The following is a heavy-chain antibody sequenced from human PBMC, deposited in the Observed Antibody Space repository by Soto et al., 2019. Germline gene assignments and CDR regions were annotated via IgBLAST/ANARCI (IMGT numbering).Heavy chain of an antibody. J-gene: IGHJ6*03. CDR2: MNPNSGNT. Sequence: GASVKVSCKASGYTFNTYEINWVRQATGQGLEWMGWMNPNSGNTGYAQKFQGRITMTRNTSISTAYMELSSLRSEDTAVYYCARYYAFWSGYYYYYYMDVWRKGTTVTVSS. V-gene: IGHV1-8*01. D-gene: IGHD3-3*01. CDR3: ARYYAFWSGYYYYYYMDV. CDR1: GYTFNTYE.